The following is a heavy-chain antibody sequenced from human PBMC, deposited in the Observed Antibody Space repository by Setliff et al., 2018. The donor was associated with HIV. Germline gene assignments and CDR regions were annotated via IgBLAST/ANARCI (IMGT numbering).Heavy chain of an antibody. V-gene: IGHV4-39*07. CDR1: GGSISSGTYY. J-gene: IGHJ4*02. CDR3: AREVGHRSGYYRGSFDY. D-gene: IGHD6-19*01. Sequence: SETLSLTCIVSGGSISSGTYYWGWIRQPPGKGLEYIGRAFYSDNTYYKPSLKNRVTISVDTSKNQFSLKLTSVTAADTAVYYCAREVGHRSGYYRGSFDYWGQGTLVTVSS. CDR2: AFYSDNT.